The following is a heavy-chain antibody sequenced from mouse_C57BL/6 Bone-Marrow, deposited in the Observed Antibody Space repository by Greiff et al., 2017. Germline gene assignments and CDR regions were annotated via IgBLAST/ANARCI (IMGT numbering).Heavy chain of an antibody. V-gene: IGHV2-9-1*01. J-gene: IGHJ2*01. CDR1: GFSLTSYA. CDR3: ARTVFFDY. CDR2: IWPGGGT. Sequence: QVQLKESGPGLVAPSQSLSITCTVSGFSLTSYAISWVRQPPGKGLEWLGVIWPGGGTNYNSALKSRLSISKDNSKSQVFLKMNSLQTDDTARYYCARTVFFDYWGQGTTLTVSS.